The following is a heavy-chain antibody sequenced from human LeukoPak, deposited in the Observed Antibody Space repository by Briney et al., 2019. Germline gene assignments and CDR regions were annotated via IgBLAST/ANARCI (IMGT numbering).Heavy chain of an antibody. V-gene: IGHV4-59*01. CDR2: IYSSGST. Sequence: QTSETLSLTCSVSGASISGYFWTWIRQPPGKGLEWIGYIYSSGSTSYNPSLRSRVTMSVDTSNNQVSLRLNSVTAADTAVYYCARFCSGGSCRDYWGQGTLVTVSS. D-gene: IGHD2-15*01. J-gene: IGHJ4*02. CDR1: GASISGYF. CDR3: ARFCSGGSCRDY.